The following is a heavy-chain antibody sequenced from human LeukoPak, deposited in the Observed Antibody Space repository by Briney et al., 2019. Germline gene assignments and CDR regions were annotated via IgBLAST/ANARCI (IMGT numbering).Heavy chain of an antibody. V-gene: IGHV3-48*01. CDR2: ISSSSSTI. J-gene: IGHJ4*02. CDR3: AKMAYYDSGGYYYLYYFDY. D-gene: IGHD3-22*01. CDR1: GFTFSSYS. Sequence: GGSLRLSCAASGFTFSSYSMNWVRQAPGKRLEWVSYISSSSSTIYYADSVKGRFTISRDNSKNTLYLQMNSLRAEDTAVYYCAKMAYYDSGGYYYLYYFDYWGQGTLVTVSS.